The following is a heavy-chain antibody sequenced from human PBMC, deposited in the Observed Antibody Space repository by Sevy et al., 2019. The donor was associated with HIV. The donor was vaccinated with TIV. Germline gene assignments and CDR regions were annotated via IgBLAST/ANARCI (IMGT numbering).Heavy chain of an antibody. J-gene: IGHJ5*01. V-gene: IGHV3-48*01. CDR1: GFTFSAYS. CDR2: ISSSSGTI. Sequence: QLGGPLRLSCAASGFTFSAYSMNWVRQAPGKGLEWVSYISSSSGTIYYVDSVKGQFTISRDNAKSSLYLQMNGLRAEDTAVYYCARAGGDCYSKNECWFVSWGQGTLVTVSS. CDR3: ARAGGDCYSKNECWFVS. D-gene: IGHD2-21*01.